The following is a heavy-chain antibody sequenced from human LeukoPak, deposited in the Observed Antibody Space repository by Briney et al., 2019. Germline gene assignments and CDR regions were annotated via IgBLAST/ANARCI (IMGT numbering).Heavy chain of an antibody. Sequence: ASVKVSCKASGYTLTGYYIHWVRQAPGQGLEWMGWIDPDSGGTNYAQKFQDWVTLTRDTSISTAYMELSRLRSDDTAVYFCARPHRGYCSSTSCYPPYYYYYYYMDVWGKGTTVTVSS. CDR3: ARPHRGYCSSTSCYPPYYYYYYYMDV. V-gene: IGHV1-2*04. CDR2: IDPDSGGT. D-gene: IGHD2-2*01. CDR1: GYTLTGYY. J-gene: IGHJ6*03.